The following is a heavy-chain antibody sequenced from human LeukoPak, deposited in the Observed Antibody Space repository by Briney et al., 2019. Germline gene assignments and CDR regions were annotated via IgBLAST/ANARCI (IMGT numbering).Heavy chain of an antibody. CDR3: ARGSGGGKIDAFDI. D-gene: IGHD4-23*01. Sequence: GGSLRLSCAASGFTFSSYGMHWVRQAPGKGLEWVAVIWYDGSNKYYADSVKGRFTISRDNSKNTLYLQMNSLRAEDTAVYYCARGSGGGKIDAFDIWGQGTMVTVSS. J-gene: IGHJ3*02. V-gene: IGHV3-33*08. CDR2: IWYDGSNK. CDR1: GFTFSSYG.